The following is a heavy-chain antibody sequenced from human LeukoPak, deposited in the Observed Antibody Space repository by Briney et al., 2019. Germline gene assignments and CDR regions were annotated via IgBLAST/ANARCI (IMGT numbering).Heavy chain of an antibody. D-gene: IGHD3-22*01. CDR3: ARSEYYYDSSGYYVLDY. V-gene: IGHV3-66*01. J-gene: IGHJ4*02. CDR2: IYSGGST. Sequence: GGSLRLSCAASEFSVGSNYMTWVRQAPGKGLEWVSLIYSGGSTYYADSVKGRFTISRDNSKNTLYLQMNSLRAEDTAVYYCARSEYYYDSSGYYVLDYWGQGTLVTVSS. CDR1: EFSVGSNY.